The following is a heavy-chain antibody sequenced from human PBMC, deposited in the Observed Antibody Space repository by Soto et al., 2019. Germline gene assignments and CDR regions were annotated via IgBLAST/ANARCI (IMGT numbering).Heavy chain of an antibody. CDR2: ISYDGSNK. J-gene: IGHJ5*02. V-gene: IGHV3-30-3*01. CDR1: GFTFSSYA. CDR3: ARVAAGYDILTGYYNWXDP. D-gene: IGHD3-9*01. Sequence: PGGSLRLSCAASGFTFSSYAMHWVRQAPGKGLEWVAVISYDGSNKYYADSVKGRFTISRDNSKNTLYLQMNSLRAEDTAVYYCARVAAGYDILTGYYNWXDPWGQGTLVTVSS.